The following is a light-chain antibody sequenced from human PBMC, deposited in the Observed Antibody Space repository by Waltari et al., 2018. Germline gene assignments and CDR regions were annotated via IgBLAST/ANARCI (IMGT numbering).Light chain of an antibody. Sequence: SCRASRSIINYLALYKQKPALAPSLLIYDASNRATRNPPRCSGSGSETDFTLTISSLEPEDFAVYYCQQRSNWPRTFGQGTKVEIK. CDR1: RSIINY. CDR2: DAS. J-gene: IGKJ1*01. V-gene: IGKV3-11*01. CDR3: QQRSNWPRT.